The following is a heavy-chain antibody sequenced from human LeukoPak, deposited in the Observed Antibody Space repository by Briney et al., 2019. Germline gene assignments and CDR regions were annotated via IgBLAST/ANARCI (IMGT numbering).Heavy chain of an antibody. V-gene: IGHV4-34*01. CDR2: INHSGST. Sequence: SETLSLTCAVYGGSFSGYYWSWIRQPPGKGLEWIGEINHSGSTNYNPSLKSRVTISVDTSKNQFSLKLSSVTAADTAVYYCARARGYSSSWTLFDYWGQGTLVTVSS. D-gene: IGHD6-13*01. CDR3: ARARGYSSSWTLFDY. J-gene: IGHJ4*02. CDR1: GGSFSGYY.